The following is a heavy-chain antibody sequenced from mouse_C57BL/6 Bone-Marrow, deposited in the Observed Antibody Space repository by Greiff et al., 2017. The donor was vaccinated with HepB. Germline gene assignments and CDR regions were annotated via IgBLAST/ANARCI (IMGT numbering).Heavy chain of an antibody. Sequence: VQLQQSGAELVKPGASVKLSCTASGFNIKDYYMHWVKQRTEQGLEWIGRIDPEDGETKYAPQFQGKATITADTSSNTAYLQLSSLTSEDTAVYYCANFPYYYGSSPYWYFDVWGTGTTVTVSS. V-gene: IGHV14-2*01. D-gene: IGHD1-1*01. CDR2: IDPEDGET. CDR1: GFNIKDYY. J-gene: IGHJ1*03. CDR3: ANFPYYYGSSPYWYFDV.